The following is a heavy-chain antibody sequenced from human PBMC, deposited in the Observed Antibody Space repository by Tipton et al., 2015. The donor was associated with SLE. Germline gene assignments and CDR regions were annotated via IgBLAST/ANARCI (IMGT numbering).Heavy chain of an antibody. CDR2: MNPSGNT. CDR1: GFILTDYD. Sequence: QVQLVQSGAEVKQPGASVKVSCKASGFILTDYDINWVRQTTPGQGLEWMGWMNPSGNTNYEEKFQGRVTMTRDTSINTAYMELSSLRSEDTAVYFCARETTQTRDGLDVWGQGTTVIVSS. CDR3: ARETTQTRDGLDV. J-gene: IGHJ6*02. V-gene: IGHV1-8*01. D-gene: IGHD1-1*01.